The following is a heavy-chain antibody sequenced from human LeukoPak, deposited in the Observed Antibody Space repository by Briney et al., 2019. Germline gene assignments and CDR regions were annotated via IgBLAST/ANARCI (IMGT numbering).Heavy chain of an antibody. CDR1: GYTFTGYY. Sequence: ASVEVSCKASGYTFTGYYMHWVRQAPGQGLEWMGWINPNSGGTNYAQKLQGRVTMTTDTSTSTAYMELRSLRSDDTAVYYCARDLRWPGYYYDSSGYTRGAFDIWGQGTMVTVSS. CDR3: ARDLRWPGYYYDSSGYTRGAFDI. J-gene: IGHJ3*02. V-gene: IGHV1-2*02. CDR2: INPNSGGT. D-gene: IGHD3-22*01.